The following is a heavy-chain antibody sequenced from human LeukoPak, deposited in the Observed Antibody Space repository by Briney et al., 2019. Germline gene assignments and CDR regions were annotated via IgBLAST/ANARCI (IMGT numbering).Heavy chain of an antibody. Sequence: ASVKVSCKASGYTFTGYYMHRVRQAPGQELEWMGWINPNSGGTNYAQKFQGRVTMTSDTSISTAYMELSRLTSDDTAVYYCARNTRSTLAYDYWGQGTLVTVSS. D-gene: IGHD1-1*01. V-gene: IGHV1-2*02. CDR3: ARNTRSTLAYDY. J-gene: IGHJ4*02. CDR1: GYTFTGYY. CDR2: INPNSGGT.